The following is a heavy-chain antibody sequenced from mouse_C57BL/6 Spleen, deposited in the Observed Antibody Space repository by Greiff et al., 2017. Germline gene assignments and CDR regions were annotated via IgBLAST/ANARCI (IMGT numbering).Heavy chain of an antibody. CDR1: GYAFSSSW. Sequence: QVQLQQSGPELVKPGASVKISCKASGYAFSSSWMNWVKQRPGKGLEWIGRIYPGDGDTNYNGKFKGKDTLTADKSSSTAYMQLSSLTSEDSAVYFCAQGGFAYWGQGTLVTVSA. J-gene: IGHJ3*01. CDR3: AQGGFAY. V-gene: IGHV1-82*01. CDR2: IYPGDGDT.